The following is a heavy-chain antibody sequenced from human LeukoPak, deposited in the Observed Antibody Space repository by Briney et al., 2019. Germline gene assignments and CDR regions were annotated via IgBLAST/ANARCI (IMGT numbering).Heavy chain of an antibody. Sequence: ASVKVSCKASGYTFTDYYKHWVRQAPGQGLECMGCINPNSGGTDYAQKSQGRVTMTRDTSISTAYMELSSLTLDDTAIYYCARGRTPAGGRVLDDYWGQGTLVTVSS. CDR1: GYTFTDYY. D-gene: IGHD6-13*01. J-gene: IGHJ4*02. V-gene: IGHV1-2*02. CDR3: ARGRTPAGGRVLDDY. CDR2: INPNSGGT.